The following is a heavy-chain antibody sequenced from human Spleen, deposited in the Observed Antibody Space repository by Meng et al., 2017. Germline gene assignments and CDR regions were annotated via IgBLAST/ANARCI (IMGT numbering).Heavy chain of an antibody. CDR2: ISYDGSNK. Sequence: GESLKISCAASGFTFSSYAMHWVRQAPGKGLEWVAVISYDGSNKYYADSVKGRFTISTDNSRNTLYLQMNSLRAEDTAVYYCARAVAVAWNFDYWGQGTLVTGAS. J-gene: IGHJ4*02. CDR1: GFTFSSYA. D-gene: IGHD6-19*01. V-gene: IGHV3-30*01. CDR3: ARAVAVAWNFDY.